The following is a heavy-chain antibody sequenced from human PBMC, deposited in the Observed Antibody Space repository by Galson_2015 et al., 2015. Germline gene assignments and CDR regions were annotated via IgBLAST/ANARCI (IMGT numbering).Heavy chain of an antibody. Sequence: SVKDSCKASGGTFSSYAISWVRQAPGQGLEWMGGIIPIFGIANYAQKFQGRVTITADKSTSTAYMELSSLRSEDTAVYYCAVPLGYCTNGVCWPLDYWGQGTLVTVSS. CDR2: IIPIFGIA. J-gene: IGHJ4*02. D-gene: IGHD2-8*01. V-gene: IGHV1-69*10. CDR3: AVPLGYCTNGVCWPLDY. CDR1: GGTFSSYA.